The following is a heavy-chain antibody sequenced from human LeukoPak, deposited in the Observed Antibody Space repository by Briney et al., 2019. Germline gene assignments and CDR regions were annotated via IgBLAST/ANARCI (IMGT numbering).Heavy chain of an antibody. D-gene: IGHD1-26*01. CDR2: ISGSGGGT. J-gene: IGHJ5*02. CDR1: GFTFSSYA. V-gene: IGHV3-23*01. CDR3: AKREWELPQYSWFDA. Sequence: GGSLRLSCAASGFTFSSYAMSWVRQAPGKGLEWVSGISGSGGGTYYADSVKGRFTVSRDNSKNTLYLQMNSLRAEDTAVYYCAKREWELPQYSWFDAWGQGTLVTVSS.